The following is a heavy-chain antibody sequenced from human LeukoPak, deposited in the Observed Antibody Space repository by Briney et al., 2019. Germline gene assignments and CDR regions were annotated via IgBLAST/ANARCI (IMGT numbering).Heavy chain of an antibody. D-gene: IGHD3-22*01. CDR1: GFTFSSYS. CDR3: AKDFRRWGYYDSSGYYSADI. Sequence: GGSLRLSCAASGFTFSSYSMNWVRQAPGKGLEWVSSISSSSSYIYYADSVKGRFTISRDNAKNSLYLQMNSLRAEDTALYYCAKDFRRWGYYDSSGYYSADIWGQGTMVTVSS. CDR2: ISSSSSYI. V-gene: IGHV3-21*04. J-gene: IGHJ3*02.